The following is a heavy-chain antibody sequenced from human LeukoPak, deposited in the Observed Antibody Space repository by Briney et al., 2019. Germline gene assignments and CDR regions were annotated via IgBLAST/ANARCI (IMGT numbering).Heavy chain of an antibody. J-gene: IGHJ4*02. D-gene: IGHD2-2*01. Sequence: PSETLSLTCSVSGGSVNSITYYWSWIRQPPGKGLEWIGYIYYSGNTNYNPSLKSRVTISVDTSKNQFSLKLNSVTAADTAVYYCARVRYCSTNRCYDREFDNWGQGTLVTVSS. CDR3: ARVRYCSTNRCYDREFDN. V-gene: IGHV4-61*01. CDR2: IYYSGNT. CDR1: GGSVNSITYY.